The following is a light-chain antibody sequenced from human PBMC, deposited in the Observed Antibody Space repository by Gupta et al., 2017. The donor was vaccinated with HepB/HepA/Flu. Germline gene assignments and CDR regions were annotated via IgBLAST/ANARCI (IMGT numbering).Light chain of an antibody. V-gene: IGKV2-28*01. CDR3: MQDRQSLT. Sequence: DIVMIQSPLSLSVTPGEPASISCRSSQSLLHDTGYNYLDWYLQKPGQSPQLLIYVGSNRASGVPDRFSGSGSGTDFTLKSRRGEAEDVGVYYGMQDRQSLTFGGGTXLEIK. CDR1: QSLLHDTGYNY. J-gene: IGKJ4*01. CDR2: VGS.